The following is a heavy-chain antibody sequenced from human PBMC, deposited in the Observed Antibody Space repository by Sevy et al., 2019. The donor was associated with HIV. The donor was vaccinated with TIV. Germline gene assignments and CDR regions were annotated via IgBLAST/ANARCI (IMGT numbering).Heavy chain of an antibody. Sequence: GGSLRLSCAASGFTFSSYWMHWVRQAPGKGLVWVSRINSDGSSTSYADSVKGRFTISRDNARNTLNLQMNSLRAEDTAVYYCASLAVAGTGDYWGQGTLVTVSS. CDR3: ASLAVAGTGDY. V-gene: IGHV3-74*01. CDR2: INSDGSST. D-gene: IGHD6-19*01. CDR1: GFTFSSYW. J-gene: IGHJ4*02.